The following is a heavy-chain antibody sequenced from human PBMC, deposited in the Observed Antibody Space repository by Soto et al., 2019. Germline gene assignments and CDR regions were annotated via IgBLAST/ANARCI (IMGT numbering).Heavy chain of an antibody. Sequence: QVQLVQSGAEVKMPGASVKVSCKASGDTFATYGISWVRQAPGKGLEWMGWISGSRGKTRYAQRFQGRIIMTADTSTSTAYMELRSLSCDDTGVYYCAREYCTSTSCYGVDYWGQGTLVPVSS. CDR3: AREYCTSTSCYGVDY. CDR1: GDTFATYG. D-gene: IGHD2-2*01. V-gene: IGHV1-18*01. CDR2: ISGSRGKT. J-gene: IGHJ4*02.